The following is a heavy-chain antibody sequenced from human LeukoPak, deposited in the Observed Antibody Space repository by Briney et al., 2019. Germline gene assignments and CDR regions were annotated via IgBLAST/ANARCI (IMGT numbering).Heavy chain of an antibody. Sequence: SETLSLTCAVYGGSFSGYYWSWIRQPPGKGLEWIGEINHSGSTNYNPSLKSRVTISVDTSKNQFSLKLSSVTAAGTAVYYCARGRGGSYWGQGTLVTVSS. CDR1: GGSFSGYY. CDR2: INHSGST. CDR3: ARGRGGSY. J-gene: IGHJ4*02. V-gene: IGHV4-34*01. D-gene: IGHD6-25*01.